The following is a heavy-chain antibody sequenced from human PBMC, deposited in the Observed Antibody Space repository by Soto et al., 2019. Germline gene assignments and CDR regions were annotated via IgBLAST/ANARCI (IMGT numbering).Heavy chain of an antibody. V-gene: IGHV2-5*02. J-gene: IGHJ4*02. CDR1: GFSLTTGGVG. CDR3: AHLTTVTTLFDY. D-gene: IGHD4-17*01. CDR2: IYWDDDK. Sequence: QITLKESGPTLVKPTQTLTLTCTFSGFSLTTGGVGVGWIRQPPGKALEWLALIYWDDDKRYSPSLKSRLTITQDTSKNHVVLTMTNMDPVDTATYYCAHLTTVTTLFDYWGQGTLVTVSS.